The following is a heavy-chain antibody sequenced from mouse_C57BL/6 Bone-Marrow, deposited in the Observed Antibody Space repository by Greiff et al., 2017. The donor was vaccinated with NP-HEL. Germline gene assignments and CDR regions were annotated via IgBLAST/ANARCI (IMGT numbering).Heavy chain of an antibody. CDR2: IYPGDGDT. V-gene: IGHV1-82*01. Sequence: QVQLQQSGPELVKPGASVKISCKASGYAFSSSWMNWVKQRPGKGLEWIGRIYPGDGDTNYNGKFKGKATLTADKSSSTAYMQLSSLTSEESAVYFCAFTTVVAGGDYYAMDYWGQGTSVTVSS. D-gene: IGHD1-1*01. CDR3: AFTTVVAGGDYYAMDY. CDR1: GYAFSSSW. J-gene: IGHJ4*01.